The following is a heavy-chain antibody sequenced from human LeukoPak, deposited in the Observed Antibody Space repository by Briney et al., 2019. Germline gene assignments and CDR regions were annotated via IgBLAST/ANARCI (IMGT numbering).Heavy chain of an antibody. V-gene: IGHV3-64*01. CDR2: ISSNGGST. D-gene: IGHD2-15*01. J-gene: IGHJ4*02. CDR1: GFTFSSYA. CDR3: ARRQGGSCDY. Sequence: GGSLRLSCAASGFTFSSYAMHWVRQAPGKGLEYVSAISSNGGSTYYANSVKGRFTISRDNSKNTLYLQMGSLRAEDMAVYYCARRQGGSCDYWGQGTLVTVSS.